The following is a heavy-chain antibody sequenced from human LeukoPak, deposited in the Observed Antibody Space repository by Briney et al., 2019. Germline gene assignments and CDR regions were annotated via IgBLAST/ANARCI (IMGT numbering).Heavy chain of an antibody. J-gene: IGHJ5*02. CDR2: MNPNSGNT. D-gene: IGHD3-16*01. CDR3: ARGRGIRLGESTRFDP. V-gene: IGHV1-8*01. Sequence: ASVKVSCKASGYTFTSYDINWVRQATGQGLEWMGWMNPNSGNTGYAQKFQGRVTMTRNTSISTAYMELSSLRSEDTAVYYCARGRGIRLGESTRFDPWAREPWSPSPQ. CDR1: GYTFTSYD.